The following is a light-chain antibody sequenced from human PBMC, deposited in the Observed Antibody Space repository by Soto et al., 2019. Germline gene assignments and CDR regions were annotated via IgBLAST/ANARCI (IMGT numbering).Light chain of an antibody. CDR2: RNN. J-gene: IGLJ1*01. CDR1: SSNIGSNY. CDR3: AAWEDSLSGPLYV. Sequence: QSVLTQPPSASGTPGQRVTISCSGSSSNIGSNYVYWYQQLPGTAPKLLIYRNNQRPSGVPDRFSGSKSGTSASLAISGLRSEDEADYYCAAWEDSLSGPLYVFGTGRKVTVL. V-gene: IGLV1-47*01.